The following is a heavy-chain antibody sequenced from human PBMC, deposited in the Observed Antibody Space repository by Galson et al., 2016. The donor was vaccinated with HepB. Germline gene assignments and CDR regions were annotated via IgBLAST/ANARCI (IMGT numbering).Heavy chain of an antibody. D-gene: IGHD6-13*01. V-gene: IGHV4-4*02. J-gene: IGHJ4*02. Sequence: SETLSLTCAVSGASINSTTWWSWVRQPPGKGLEWIEEISHTGDTNYNPSLKSRVTMSVDKSKNQFYLKVASLTAADTAVYYCAREKAAGFDYWGQGTLVTVSS. CDR1: GASINSTTW. CDR2: ISHTGDT. CDR3: AREKAAGFDY.